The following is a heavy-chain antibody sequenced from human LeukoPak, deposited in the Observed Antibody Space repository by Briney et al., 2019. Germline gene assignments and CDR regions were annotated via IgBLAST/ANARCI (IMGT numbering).Heavy chain of an antibody. J-gene: IGHJ4*02. D-gene: IGHD7-27*01. V-gene: IGHV3-30*04. CDR2: ISYDGRHK. CDR1: GFTFSSYA. CDR3: ARDNWGFDY. Sequence: PGRSLRLSCAASGFTFSSYAMHWVRQAPGKGLEWVAVISYDGRHKYYADSVKGRFTISRDNSKNTLYLQMNSLRAEDTAVYYCARDNWGFDYWGQGTLVTVSS.